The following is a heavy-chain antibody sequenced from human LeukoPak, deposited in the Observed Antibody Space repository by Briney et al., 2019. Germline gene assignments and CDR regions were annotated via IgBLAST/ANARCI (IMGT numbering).Heavy chain of an antibody. V-gene: IGHV3-21*01. CDR3: ARVLSLPHYYDSSGYTDAFDI. Sequence: KAGGSLRLSCAASGYTFSSYSMNWVRQAPGKGLEWVSSISSSSSYIYYADSVKGRFTISRDNAKNSLYLQMNSLRAEDTAVYYCARVLSLPHYYDSSGYTDAFDIWGQGTMVTVSS. CDR2: ISSSSSYI. J-gene: IGHJ3*02. CDR1: GYTFSSYS. D-gene: IGHD3-22*01.